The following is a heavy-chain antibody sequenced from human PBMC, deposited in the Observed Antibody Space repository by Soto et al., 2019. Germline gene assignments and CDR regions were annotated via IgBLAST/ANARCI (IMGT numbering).Heavy chain of an antibody. Sequence: GGSLRLSCAASGFTFSSYAMSWVRQAPGKGLEWVSAISGSGGSTYYADSVKGRFTISRDNSKNTLYLQMNSLRAEDTAVYYCAANKAKGRESRLNSATPAKSGYYYYYYMDVWGKGTTVTVSS. CDR3: AANKAKGRESRLNSATPAKSGYYYYYYMDV. D-gene: IGHD2-2*02. J-gene: IGHJ6*03. CDR2: ISGSGGST. V-gene: IGHV3-23*01. CDR1: GFTFSSYA.